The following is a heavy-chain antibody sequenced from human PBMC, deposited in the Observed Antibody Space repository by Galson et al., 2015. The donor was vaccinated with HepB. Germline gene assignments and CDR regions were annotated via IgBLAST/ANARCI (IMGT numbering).Heavy chain of an antibody. CDR2: IGSKANSYAT. CDR3: TRLGDLSGYSSL. CDR1: GFTFSGSA. D-gene: IGHD6-13*01. J-gene: IGHJ4*02. Sequence: SLRLSCAASGFTFSGSAMHWVRQASGRGLEWVGRIGSKANSYATAYAASVKGRFTISRDDSKDTAYMQMNSLKTEDTAVYYCTRLGDLSGYSSLWGQGTLVTVSS. V-gene: IGHV3-73*01.